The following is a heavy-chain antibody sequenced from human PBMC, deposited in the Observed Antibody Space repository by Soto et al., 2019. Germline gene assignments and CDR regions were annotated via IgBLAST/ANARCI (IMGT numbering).Heavy chain of an antibody. J-gene: IGHJ6*02. CDR3: ASPLGYGSSNITCMDV. CDR2: IDPSDSYT. CDR1: GYSFTSYW. D-gene: IGHD2-2*01. V-gene: IGHV5-10-1*01. Sequence: PGESLKISCKGSGYSFTSYWISWVRQMPGKGLEWMGRIDPSDSYTNYSPSFQGHVTISADKSISTAYLQWSSLKASDTAMYYCASPLGYGSSNITCMDVWGQGTPVTVS.